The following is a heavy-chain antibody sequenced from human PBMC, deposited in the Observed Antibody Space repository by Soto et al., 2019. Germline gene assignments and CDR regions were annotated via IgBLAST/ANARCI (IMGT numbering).Heavy chain of an antibody. V-gene: IGHV1-69*06. CDR2: IIPIFDTP. CDR3: ATHGATTMARGAMKHYYYVMDV. D-gene: IGHD3-10*01. Sequence: SVKVSCKASGGIFSSFTISWVRQAPGQGLEWLGGIIPIFDTPTYAQNFQGRVTITADKSTNTVYMELSSLRSEDTAVYYCATHGATTMARGAMKHYYYVMDVWGQGTTVTV. J-gene: IGHJ6*02. CDR1: GGIFSSFT.